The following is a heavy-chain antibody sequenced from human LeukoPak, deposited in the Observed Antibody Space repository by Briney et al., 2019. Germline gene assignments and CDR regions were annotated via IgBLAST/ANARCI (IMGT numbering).Heavy chain of an antibody. D-gene: IGHD4-17*01. CDR1: GFTFSSYA. J-gene: IGHJ4*02. CDR3: ARDNPTTGDFDY. CDR2: ISYDGSNK. V-gene: IGHV3-30-3*01. Sequence: GGSLRLSCAASGFTFSSYAMHRVRQAPGKGLEWVAVISYDGSNKYYADSVKGRFTISRDNSKNTLYLQMNSLRAEDTAVYYCARDNPTTGDFDYWGQGTLVTVSS.